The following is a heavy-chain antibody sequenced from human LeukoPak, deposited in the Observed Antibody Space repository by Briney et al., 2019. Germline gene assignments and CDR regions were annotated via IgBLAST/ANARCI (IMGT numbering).Heavy chain of an antibody. CDR2: ISAYNGNT. J-gene: IGHJ4*02. V-gene: IGHV1-18*01. D-gene: IGHD2-2*01. Sequence: ASVKVSCKASGYTFTSYGISRVRQAPGQGLEWMGWISAYNGNTNYAQKLQGRVTMTTDTSTSTAYMELRSLRSDDTAVYYCARDAKVYCSSTSCPHDYWGQGTLVTVSS. CDR3: ARDAKVYCSSTSCPHDY. CDR1: GYTFTSYG.